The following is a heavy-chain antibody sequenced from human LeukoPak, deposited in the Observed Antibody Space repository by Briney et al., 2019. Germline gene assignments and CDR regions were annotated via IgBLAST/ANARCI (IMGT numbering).Heavy chain of an antibody. CDR2: IYHSGST. CDR1: GYSISSGYY. V-gene: IGHV4-38-2*01. Sequence: PSETLSLTCAVSGYSISSGYYWGWIRQPPGKGLEWIGSIYHSGSTYYNPSLKSRVTISVDTSKNQFSLKLSSVTAADTAVYYCARHGITRTFDPWGQGTLVTVSS. CDR3: ARHGITRTFDP. D-gene: IGHD1-7*01. J-gene: IGHJ5*02.